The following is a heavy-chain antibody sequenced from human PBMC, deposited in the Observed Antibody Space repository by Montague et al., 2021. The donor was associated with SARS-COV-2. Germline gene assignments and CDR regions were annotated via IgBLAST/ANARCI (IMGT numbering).Heavy chain of an antibody. CDR2: IRSSSSTI. CDR3: ARDTAYYYGSGSDYEPRSVFDY. V-gene: IGHV3-48*03. J-gene: IGHJ4*02. D-gene: IGHD3-10*01. CDR1: GFTFSNYE. Sequence: SLRLSCAASGFTFSNYEMSWVRQAPGKGLEWLSYIRSSSSTIYYADSVKGRFTISRDNAKNSLYLQMNSLRAEDTAVYYCARDTAYYYGSGSDYEPRSVFDYWGQGTLVTVSS.